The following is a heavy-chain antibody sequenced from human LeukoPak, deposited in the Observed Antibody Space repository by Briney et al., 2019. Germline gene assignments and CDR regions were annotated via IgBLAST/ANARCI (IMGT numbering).Heavy chain of an antibody. V-gene: IGHV1-46*01. CDR2: INPSGGST. Sequence: GASLKVSCKASGYTFTSYYMHWVRQAPRQAPEWMGIINPSGGSTSYAQKFQGRVTMTRDTSTSTVYMELSSLRSEDTAVYYCARDRRAYCSSTSCLAFDPWGQGTLVTVSS. CDR3: ARDRRAYCSSTSCLAFDP. CDR1: GYTFTSYY. J-gene: IGHJ5*02. D-gene: IGHD2-2*01.